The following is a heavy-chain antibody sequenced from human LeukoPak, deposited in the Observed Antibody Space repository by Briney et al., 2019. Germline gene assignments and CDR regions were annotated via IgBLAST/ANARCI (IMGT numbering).Heavy chain of an antibody. D-gene: IGHD3-22*01. CDR3: AKGSYYDSSGSFYFDY. CDR1: GFTFSSYS. V-gene: IGHV3-21*04. Sequence: TGGSLRLSCAASGFTFSSYSMNWVRQALGKGLEWVSSISSSSSYIYYADSVKGRFTISRDNSKNTLYVQVNSLGTEDTAAYYCAKGSYYDSSGSFYFDYWGQGTLVTVSS. J-gene: IGHJ4*02. CDR2: ISSSSSYI.